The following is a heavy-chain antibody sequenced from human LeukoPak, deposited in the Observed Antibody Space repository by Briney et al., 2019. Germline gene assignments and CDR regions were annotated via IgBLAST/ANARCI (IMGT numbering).Heavy chain of an antibody. CDR3: ARHWSSKVVVVPAAAPYYMDV. CDR1: GFTFSSYS. D-gene: IGHD2-2*01. J-gene: IGHJ6*03. V-gene: IGHV3-48*01. Sequence: GGSLRLSCAASGFTFSSYSMNWVRQAPGKGLEWVSYISSSSSTIYYVDSVKGRFTISRDNAKNSLYLQMNSLRAEDTAVYYCARHWSSKVVVVPAAAPYYMDVWGKGTTVTVSS. CDR2: ISSSSSTI.